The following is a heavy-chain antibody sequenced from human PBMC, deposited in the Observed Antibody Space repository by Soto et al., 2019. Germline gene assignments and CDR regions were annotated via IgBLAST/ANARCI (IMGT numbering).Heavy chain of an antibody. D-gene: IGHD3-10*01. CDR3: ARASYYYGSGSLLGFDP. J-gene: IGHJ5*02. CDR1: GGSISSYY. V-gene: IGHV4-59*01. Sequence: SEPLSLTCTVSGGSISSYYWSWIRQPPGKGLEWIGYIYYSGSTNYNPSLKSRVTISVDTSKNQFSLKLSSVTAADTAVYYCARASYYYGSGSLLGFDPWGQGTLVTVSS. CDR2: IYYSGST.